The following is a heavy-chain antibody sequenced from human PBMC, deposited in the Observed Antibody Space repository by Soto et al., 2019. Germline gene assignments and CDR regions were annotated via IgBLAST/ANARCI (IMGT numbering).Heavy chain of an antibody. J-gene: IGHJ5*02. CDR2: IYSGGST. CDR3: ARLYSSSWFDP. CDR1: GFTVSSGY. D-gene: IGHD6-13*01. V-gene: IGHV3-66*04. Sequence: GGSLRQSCAPGGFTVSSGYMSCIRQAPGKGLEWVSVIYSGGSTYYADSVKGRFTISRDNSKNTLYLQMNSLRAEDTAVYYCARLYSSSWFDPWGQGTLVTVSS.